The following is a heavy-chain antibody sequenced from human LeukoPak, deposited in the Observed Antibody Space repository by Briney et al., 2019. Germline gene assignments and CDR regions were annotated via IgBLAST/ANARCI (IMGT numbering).Heavy chain of an antibody. V-gene: IGHV3-48*03. CDR1: RLTFSSYE. D-gene: IGHD5-18*01. J-gene: IGHJ4*02. CDR2: ISSSGSTI. Sequence: GGSLRLSCAASRLTFSSYEMNWVRQAPGKGLEWVSYISSSGSTIYYADPVKGRFTISRDNAKNSLYLQMNSLRAEDTAVYYCARDGAEYSYGAGYYFDYWGQGTLVTVSS. CDR3: ARDGAEYSYGAGYYFDY.